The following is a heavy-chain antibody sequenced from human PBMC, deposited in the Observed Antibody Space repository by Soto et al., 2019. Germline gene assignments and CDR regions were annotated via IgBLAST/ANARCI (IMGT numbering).Heavy chain of an antibody. Sequence: VQLVESGGDVVQTGRSLRLSCVASGVSFSLYAMHWVRQAPCKGLERVAVISYDSVRKYYADSVRGRFTVSRDNSKSTLYLQLTSLRSEDTALYYCARDKSGGALDYWGQGTLVIVSS. CDR2: ISYDSVRK. V-gene: IGHV3-30-3*01. CDR3: ARDKSGGALDY. CDR1: GVSFSLYA. D-gene: IGHD2-8*02. J-gene: IGHJ4*02.